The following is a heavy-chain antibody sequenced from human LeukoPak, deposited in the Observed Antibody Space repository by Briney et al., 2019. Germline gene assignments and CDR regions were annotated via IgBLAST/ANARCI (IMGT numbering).Heavy chain of an antibody. CDR2: ISGFNGYT. J-gene: IGHJ4*02. Sequence: ASVKVSCKASGNTFSNYGISWVRLAPRQGLEWMGWISGFNGYTRYAQNLQGRVTMTTDTSTSTAYMELRSLISDDTAVYYCARDQGYTSEWLDYWGQGTLVTVSS. CDR1: GNTFSNYG. D-gene: IGHD6-19*01. CDR3: ARDQGYTSEWLDY. V-gene: IGHV1-18*01.